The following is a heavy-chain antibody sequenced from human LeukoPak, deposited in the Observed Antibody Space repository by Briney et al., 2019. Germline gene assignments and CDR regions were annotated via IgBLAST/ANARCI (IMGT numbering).Heavy chain of an antibody. CDR1: GGSISSSSYY. CDR3: ARGGFSGSYAHDY. D-gene: IGHD1-26*01. J-gene: IGHJ4*02. Sequence: LPETLSLTCTVSGGSISSSSYYWGWIRQPPGKGLEWIGSIYYSGSTYYNPSLKSRVTISVDTSKNQFSLKLSSVTAADTAVYYCARGGFSGSYAHDYWGQGTLVTVSS. CDR2: IYYSGST. V-gene: IGHV4-39*07.